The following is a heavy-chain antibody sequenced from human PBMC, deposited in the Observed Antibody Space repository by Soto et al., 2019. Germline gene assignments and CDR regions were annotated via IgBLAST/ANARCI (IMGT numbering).Heavy chain of an antibody. J-gene: IGHJ4*02. CDR2: ISNSADVT. V-gene: IGHV3-23*01. D-gene: IGHD1-7*01. CDR1: GFMFSSSA. Sequence: PGGSLRLSCAASGFMFSSSAMSWVRQAPGKGLEWVSTISNSADVTHYADSVKGRFTISRDNSKNTLYLPMNSLGADDTAVYYSAKAPNCHYESGYFDYWGQGTLVTVSS. CDR3: AKAPNCHYESGYFDY.